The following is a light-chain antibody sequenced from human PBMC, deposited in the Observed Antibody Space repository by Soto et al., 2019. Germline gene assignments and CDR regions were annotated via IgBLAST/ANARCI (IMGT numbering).Light chain of an antibody. J-gene: IGKJ4*01. CDR3: QQHNNWPPLT. CDR2: AAS. V-gene: IGKV3-15*01. CDR1: QSVNNN. Sequence: EIVMTQSPGTLSVSPGERATLSCGSGQSVNNNLVWYQQKPGQAPRLLIYAASTRATGIPARFSGSGSGTEFTLTIRSLQSEDVAIYYCQQHNNWPPLTFGGGTKVEIK.